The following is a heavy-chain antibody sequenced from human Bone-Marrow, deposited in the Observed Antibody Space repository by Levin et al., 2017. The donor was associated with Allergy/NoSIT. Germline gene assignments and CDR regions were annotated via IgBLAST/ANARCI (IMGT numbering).Heavy chain of an antibody. CDR3: EKEGGKRAGSLTGPFDY. J-gene: IGHJ4*02. CDR2: ISHDGTKQ. CDR1: GFDFNIYA. D-gene: IGHD1-26*01. Sequence: GGSLRLSCAASGFDFNIYAMHWVRRAPGKGLEWVAAISHDGTKQVYADSAKGRFIISRDNSKNPLFLQMDSLRNEDTAVYFCEKEGGKRAGSLTGPFDYWGQGTLVTVSS. V-gene: IGHV3-30*18.